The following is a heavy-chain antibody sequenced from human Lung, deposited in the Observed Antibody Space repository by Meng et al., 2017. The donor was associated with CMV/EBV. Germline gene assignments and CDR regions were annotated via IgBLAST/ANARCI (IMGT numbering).Heavy chain of an antibody. CDR2: IYSGGST. V-gene: IGHV3-66*01. Sequence: EVQLVESGGGLVLPGGSLRLSCAASGFTVSSNYMSWVRQAPGKGLEWVSVIYSGGSTYYADSVKGRFTISRDNSKNTLYLQMNSLRAEDTAVYYCAGGSYGPGGSGLDYWGQGTLVTVSS. CDR3: AGGSYGPGGSGLDY. D-gene: IGHD1-26*01. CDR1: GFTVSSNY. J-gene: IGHJ4*02.